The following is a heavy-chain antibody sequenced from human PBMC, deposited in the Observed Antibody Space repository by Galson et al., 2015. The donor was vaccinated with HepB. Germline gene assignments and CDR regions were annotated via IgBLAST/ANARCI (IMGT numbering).Heavy chain of an antibody. Sequence: SLRLSCAASGFNFRSYAMSWVRQAPGKGLEWVSGISDTGGRTYYADSVKGRFTISRDNSKNTVFLQMSSLRSEDTAVYYCARDYYDSSCFAFDIWGQGTMVTVSS. J-gene: IGHJ3*02. V-gene: IGHV3-23*01. CDR1: GFNFRSYA. CDR3: ARDYYDSSCFAFDI. CDR2: ISDTGGRT. D-gene: IGHD3-22*01.